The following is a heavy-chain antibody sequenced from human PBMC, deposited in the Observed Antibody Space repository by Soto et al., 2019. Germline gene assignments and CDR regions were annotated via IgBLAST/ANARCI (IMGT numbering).Heavy chain of an antibody. D-gene: IGHD6-13*01. V-gene: IGHV1-2*04. Sequence: ASVKVSCKASGYTFTGYYMHWVRQAPGQGLEWMGWINPNSGGTNYAQKFQGWVTMTRDTSISTAYMELSRLRSDDTAVYYCARGQGNSGQQLVRIWFDPWGQGTLVTVSS. CDR2: INPNSGGT. J-gene: IGHJ5*02. CDR1: GYTFTGYY. CDR3: ARGQGNSGQQLVRIWFDP.